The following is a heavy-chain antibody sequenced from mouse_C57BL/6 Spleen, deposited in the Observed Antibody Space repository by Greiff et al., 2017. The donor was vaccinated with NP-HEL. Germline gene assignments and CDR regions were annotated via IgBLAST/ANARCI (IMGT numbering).Heavy chain of an antibody. CDR2: IHPSDSDT. J-gene: IGHJ3*01. CDR1: GYTFTSYW. CDR3: AMDYYGSSY. D-gene: IGHD1-1*01. V-gene: IGHV1-74*01. Sequence: QVHVKQPGAELVKPGASVKVSCKASGYTFTSYWMHWVKQRPGQGLEWIGRIHPSDSDTNYNQKFKGKATLTVDKSSSTAYMQLSSLTSEDSAVYYCAMDYYGSSYWGQGTLVTVSA.